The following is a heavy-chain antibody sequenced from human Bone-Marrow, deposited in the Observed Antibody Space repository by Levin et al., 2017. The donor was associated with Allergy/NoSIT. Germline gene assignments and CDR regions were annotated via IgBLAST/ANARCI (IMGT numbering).Heavy chain of an antibody. CDR3: AGKPLSSWLYWYFDV. Sequence: GGSLRLSCAASGFTFEDYAMHWVRQAPGKGLEWVSGISWNSARVAYVDSVKGRFTMSRDNDKNSLYLQVNSLRAEDTAVYYCAGKPLSSWLYWYFDVWGRGTLVTVSS. D-gene: IGHD6-13*01. V-gene: IGHV3-9*01. J-gene: IGHJ2*01. CDR1: GFTFEDYA. CDR2: ISWNSARV.